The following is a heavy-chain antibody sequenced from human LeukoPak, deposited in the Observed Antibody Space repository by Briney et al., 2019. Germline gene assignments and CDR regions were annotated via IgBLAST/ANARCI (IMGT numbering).Heavy chain of an antibody. CDR3: ARNPPDYGDYVDY. CDR1: GYTFTGYY. Sequence: ASVKVSCKASGYTFTGYYMHWVRQAPGQGLEWMGRINPNSGGTNYAQKFQGRVTMTRDTSISTAYMELSSLRSEDTAVYYCARNPPDYGDYVDYWGQGTLVTVSS. D-gene: IGHD4-17*01. V-gene: IGHV1-2*06. J-gene: IGHJ4*02. CDR2: INPNSGGT.